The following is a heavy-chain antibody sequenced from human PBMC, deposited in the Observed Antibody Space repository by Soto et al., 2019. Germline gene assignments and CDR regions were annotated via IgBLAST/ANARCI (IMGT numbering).Heavy chain of an antibody. CDR3: ARPRGGTTYYFDY. J-gene: IGHJ4*02. CDR1: GGSISSSSYY. Sequence: SETLSLTWPVSGGSISSSSYYWGGIRQPPGKGLEWIGSIYYSGSTYYNPSLKSRVTISVDTSKNQFSLKLSSVTAADTAVYYCARPRGGTTYYFDYWGQGTLVNVSS. CDR2: IYYSGST. D-gene: IGHD1-26*01. V-gene: IGHV4-39*01.